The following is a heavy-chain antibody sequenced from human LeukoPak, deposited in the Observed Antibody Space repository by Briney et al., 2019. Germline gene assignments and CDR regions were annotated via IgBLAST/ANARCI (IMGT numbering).Heavy chain of an antibody. V-gene: IGHV1-18*01. CDR2: ISAYNGNT. D-gene: IGHD6-19*01. J-gene: IGHJ5*02. Sequence: GASVKVSCKASGYTFTSYGISWVRQAPGQGLEWMGWISAYNGNTNYAQKLQGRVTMTTDTSTSTAYLELRSLRSDGTAVYYCARCFGQWLDRAFDPWGQGTLVTVSS. CDR1: GYTFTSYG. CDR3: ARCFGQWLDRAFDP.